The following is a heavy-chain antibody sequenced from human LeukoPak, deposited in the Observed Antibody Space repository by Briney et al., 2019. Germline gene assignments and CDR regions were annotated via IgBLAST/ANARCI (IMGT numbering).Heavy chain of an antibody. V-gene: IGHV3-30-3*01. CDR3: ARGAYSDSSGYYV. Sequence: GRSLRLSCAASGFTFSSYTMHWVRQAPGQGLEWVAVISYDGSNKYYADSVKGRFTISGDTSKNTLYLQMNSLRAEDTAVYYCARGAYSDSSGYYVWGQGTLVTVSS. CDR2: ISYDGSNK. CDR1: GFTFSSYT. J-gene: IGHJ4*02. D-gene: IGHD3-22*01.